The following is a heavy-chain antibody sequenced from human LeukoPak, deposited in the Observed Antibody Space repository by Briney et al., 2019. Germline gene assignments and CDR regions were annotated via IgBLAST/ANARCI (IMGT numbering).Heavy chain of an antibody. CDR2: IYYSGST. CDR3: ARHAIAVAVGDY. CDR1: GGSISSSSYY. D-gene: IGHD6-19*01. J-gene: IGHJ4*02. V-gene: IGHV4-39*01. Sequence: SETLSLTCTVSGGSISSSSYYWGWIRQPPGKGLEWIGRIYYSGSTYYNPFLKSRVTISVDTSKNQFSLKLSSVTAADTAVYYCARHAIAVAVGDYWGQGTLVTVSS.